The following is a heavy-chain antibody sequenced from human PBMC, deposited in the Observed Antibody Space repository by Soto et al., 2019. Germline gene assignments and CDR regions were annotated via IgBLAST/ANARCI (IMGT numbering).Heavy chain of an antibody. CDR3: ARADSSGYYYVSYFDY. CDR2: IYYSGST. D-gene: IGHD3-22*01. CDR1: GGSISSGDYY. J-gene: IGHJ4*02. Sequence: QVQLQESGPGLVKPSQTLSLTCTVSGGSISSGDYYWSWIRQPPGKGLEWIGYIYYSGSTYYNPSLKSRVTISVDTSKNQFSLKLSSVTAADTAVYYCARADSSGYYYVSYFDYWGQGTLVTVSS. V-gene: IGHV4-30-4*01.